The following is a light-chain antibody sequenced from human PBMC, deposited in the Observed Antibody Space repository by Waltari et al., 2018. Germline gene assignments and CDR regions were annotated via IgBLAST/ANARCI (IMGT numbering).Light chain of an antibody. J-gene: IGKJ3*01. CDR3: QQAKSFPIT. Sequence: DIQMTQPPSSVSASIGDRVTITCRASQDIGNRLAWYQQKPGKAPNRLIYGTSSLQTGVPSRFSGRGSGTECTLTISSLQPEDFATYYCQQAKSFPITFGPGTKVDIK. CDR2: GTS. CDR1: QDIGNR. V-gene: IGKV1-12*01.